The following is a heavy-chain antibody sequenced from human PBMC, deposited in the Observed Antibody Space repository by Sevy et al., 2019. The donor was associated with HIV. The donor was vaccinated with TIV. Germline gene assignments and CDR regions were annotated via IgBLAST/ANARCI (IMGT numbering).Heavy chain of an antibody. D-gene: IGHD4-17*01. J-gene: IGHJ6*02. Sequence: GGSLRLSCAASGFTFSSYEMNWVRQAPGKGLEWVSYISSSGSTIYYAGSVKGRFTISRDNAKNSLYLQMNSLRAEDTAVYYCARDPSYGDSTYGMDVWGQGTTVTVSS. CDR3: ARDPSYGDSTYGMDV. CDR2: ISSSGSTI. V-gene: IGHV3-48*03. CDR1: GFTFSSYE.